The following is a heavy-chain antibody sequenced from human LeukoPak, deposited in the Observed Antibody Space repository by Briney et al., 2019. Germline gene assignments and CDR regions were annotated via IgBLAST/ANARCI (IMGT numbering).Heavy chain of an antibody. CDR2: IYYSGST. J-gene: IGHJ4*02. D-gene: IGHD5-18*01. V-gene: IGHV4-39*01. Sequence: SETLSLTCTVSGGSISSSSYYWGWIRQPPGKGLEWIGSIYYSGSTYYNPSLKSRVTISVDTSKNQFSLKLSSVTAADTAVYYCARLCPDWKYSYGPLLDYWGQGTLVTVSS. CDR3: ARLCPDWKYSYGPLLDY. CDR1: GGSISSSSYY.